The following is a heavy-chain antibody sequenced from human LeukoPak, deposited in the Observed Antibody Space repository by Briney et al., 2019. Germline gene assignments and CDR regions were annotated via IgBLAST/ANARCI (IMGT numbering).Heavy chain of an antibody. D-gene: IGHD3-22*01. Sequence: GGSLRLSCAASGFIFDTYGMHWVRQAPDKGLEWVAIISYDGSNKYYADSVKGRFTISRDNSKNTLYLQMNSLRAEDTAMYYCAKDGIVVSYFDYWGQGTLVTVSS. CDR1: GFIFDTYG. J-gene: IGHJ4*02. CDR3: AKDGIVVSYFDY. V-gene: IGHV3-30*18. CDR2: ISYDGSNK.